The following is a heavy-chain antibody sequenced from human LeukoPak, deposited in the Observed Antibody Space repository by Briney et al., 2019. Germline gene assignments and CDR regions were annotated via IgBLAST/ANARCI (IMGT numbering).Heavy chain of an antibody. J-gene: IGHJ4*02. D-gene: IGHD3-10*01. CDR1: GGSISSNS. CDR3: ARAAHRGFSFDY. Sequence: LSLTCAVSGGSISSNSYYWGWIRQPPGKGLEWVAVISYDGSNKYYADSVKGRFTISRDTSKNTLYLQMNSLRAEDTAVYYCARAAHRGFSFDYWGQGTLVTVSS. CDR2: ISYDGSNK. V-gene: IGHV3-30*04.